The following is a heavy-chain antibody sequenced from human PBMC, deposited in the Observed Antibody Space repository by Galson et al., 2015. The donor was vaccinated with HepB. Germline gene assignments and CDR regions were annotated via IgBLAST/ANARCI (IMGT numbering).Heavy chain of an antibody. J-gene: IGHJ6*02. V-gene: IGHV1-46*01. CDR2: INPSGGST. CDR1: GYTFTNYY. CDR3: ARNPYSGSSYRRSQYYGMDV. Sequence: SVKVSCKASGYTFTNYYMHWVRQAPGQGLEWMGVINPSGGSTTHAQKFQGRVIMTRDMSTSTVYMELRSLRSEDTAVYYCARNPYSGSSYRRSQYYGMDVWGQGTTVTVSS. D-gene: IGHD1-26*01.